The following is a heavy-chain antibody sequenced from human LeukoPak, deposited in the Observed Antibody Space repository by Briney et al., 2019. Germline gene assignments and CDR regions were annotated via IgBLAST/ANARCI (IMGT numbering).Heavy chain of an antibody. CDR1: GYTFTSYY. D-gene: IGHD2-2*02. J-gene: IGHJ4*02. Sequence: ASVKVSCKASGYTFTSYYMHWVRQAPGQGLEWMGIINPSGGSTSYAQKLQGRVTMTRDTSTSTVYMELSSLRSEDTAVYYCARDYSYCSSTSCYKGVNYWGQGTLVTVSS. CDR2: INPSGGST. CDR3: ARDYSYCSSTSCYKGVNY. V-gene: IGHV1-46*01.